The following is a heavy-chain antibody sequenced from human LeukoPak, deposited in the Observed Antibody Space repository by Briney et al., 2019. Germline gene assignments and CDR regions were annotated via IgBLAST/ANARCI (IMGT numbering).Heavy chain of an antibody. CDR2: INYSGST. J-gene: IGHJ6*03. D-gene: IGHD5-18*01. V-gene: IGHV4-39*07. Sequence: SEALSLTCTVSGGSISSYYWGWIRQPPGKGLEWNGSINYSGSTYYNPSLKSRVTISVDTSKNQFSLKLSSVTAADTAMYYCARGNTALIISDYYYMDVWGKGTTVTVSS. CDR1: GGSISSYY. CDR3: ARGNTALIISDYYYMDV.